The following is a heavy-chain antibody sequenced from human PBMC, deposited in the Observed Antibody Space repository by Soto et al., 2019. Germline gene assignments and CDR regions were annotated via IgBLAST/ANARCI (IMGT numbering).Heavy chain of an antibody. D-gene: IGHD6-19*01. V-gene: IGHV3-23*01. CDR1: GFTFSSYA. CDR2: ISGSGGST. J-gene: IGHJ3*02. Sequence: SLRLSCAASGFTFSSYAMSWVRQAPGKGLEWVSTISGSGGSTYYADSVKGRFTISRDNSKNTLYLQMNSLRAGDTAVYYCAKEGSGWYRAFDIWGQGTMVTVSS. CDR3: AKEGSGWYRAFDI.